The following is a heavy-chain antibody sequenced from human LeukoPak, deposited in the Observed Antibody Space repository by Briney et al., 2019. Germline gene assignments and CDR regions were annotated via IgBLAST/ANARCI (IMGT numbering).Heavy chain of an antibody. CDR1: GGSISDYH. D-gene: IGHD1-14*01. V-gene: IGHV4-59*01. J-gene: IGHJ6*02. CDR3: ARDNHGMDV. Sequence: SETLSLTCTVSGGSISDYHWSWIRQPPGKGLEYIGYIYYSGNTNYNPSLKSRVTISVDTSKNQFSLKLYSVTAADTAVYYCARDNHGMDVWGQGTTVTASS. CDR2: IYYSGNT.